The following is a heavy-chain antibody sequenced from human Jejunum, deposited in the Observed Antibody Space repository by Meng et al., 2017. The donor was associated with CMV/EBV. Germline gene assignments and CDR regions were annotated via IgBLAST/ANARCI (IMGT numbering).Heavy chain of an antibody. Sequence: QLQESGPGLVRPAGTLSLTCTASGDPISSGSHSWAWFRQPPGKRLEWIGSMYFSGIADYTPSLKSRVTISLHATQKQFSLRLTSVTAADSAVYFCARDLTNKWFYYWGQGTLVTVPS. CDR3: ARDLTNKWFYY. CDR2: MYFSGIA. J-gene: IGHJ4*02. CDR1: GDPISSGSHS. V-gene: IGHV4-39*07. D-gene: IGHD1-26*01.